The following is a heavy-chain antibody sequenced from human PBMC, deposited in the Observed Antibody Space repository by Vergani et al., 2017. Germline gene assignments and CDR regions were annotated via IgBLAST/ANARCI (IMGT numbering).Heavy chain of an antibody. V-gene: IGHV1-46*01. J-gene: IGHJ5*02. CDR1: GYTFTSYY. CDR2: INTSGGST. Sequence: QVQLVQSGAEVKKPGASVKVSCKASGYTFTSYYMHWVRQAPGQGLEWLGIINTSGGSTSYAQKFQGRVTMTRNTSTSTVYMELSSLRSEDTAVDYCARDQVVVAAKKVFDPWGQGTLVTVSS. CDR3: ARDQVVVAAKKVFDP. D-gene: IGHD2-15*01.